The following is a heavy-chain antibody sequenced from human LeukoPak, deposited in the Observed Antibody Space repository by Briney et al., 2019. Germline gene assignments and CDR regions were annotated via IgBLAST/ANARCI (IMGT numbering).Heavy chain of an antibody. J-gene: IGHJ6*03. CDR2: IRYDGSNK. CDR3: AKDGLGRDGYLYYYMDV. V-gene: IGHV3-30*02. Sequence: PGGSLRLSCAASGLTFSSYGMHWVRQAPGKGLEWVAFIRYDGSNKYYADSVKGRFTISRDNSKNTLYLQMNSLRAEDTAVYYCAKDGLGRDGYLYYYMDVWGKGTTVTISS. CDR1: GLTFSSYG. D-gene: IGHD5-24*01.